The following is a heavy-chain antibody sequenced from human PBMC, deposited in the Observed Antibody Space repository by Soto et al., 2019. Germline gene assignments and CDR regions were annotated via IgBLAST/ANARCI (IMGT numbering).Heavy chain of an antibody. CDR1: GFTFSSYA. CDR3: AKDGGYAYYDSSGYYFGY. V-gene: IGHV3-23*01. CDR2: ISGSGGST. J-gene: IGHJ4*02. Sequence: EVPLLESGGGLVQPGGSLRLSCAASGFTFSSYAMSWVRQAPGKGLEWVSAISGSGGSTYYADSVKGRFTISRDNSMNTLYLQMNSLRAEDTAVYYCAKDGGYAYYDSSGYYFGYWGQGPLVTVSS. D-gene: IGHD3-22*01.